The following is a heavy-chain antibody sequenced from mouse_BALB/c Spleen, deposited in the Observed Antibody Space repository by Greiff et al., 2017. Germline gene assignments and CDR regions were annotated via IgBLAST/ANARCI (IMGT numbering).Heavy chain of an antibody. Sequence: VQLQQSGAELMKPGASVKISCKATGYTFSSYWIEWVKQRPGHGLEWIGEILPGSGSTNYNEKFKGKATFTADTSSNTAYMQLSSLTSEDSAVYYCARVGSYYYGSSRFAYWGQGTLVTVSA. CDR3: ARVGSYYYGSSRFAY. CDR1: GYTFSSYW. V-gene: IGHV1-9*01. CDR2: ILPGSGST. D-gene: IGHD1-1*01. J-gene: IGHJ3*01.